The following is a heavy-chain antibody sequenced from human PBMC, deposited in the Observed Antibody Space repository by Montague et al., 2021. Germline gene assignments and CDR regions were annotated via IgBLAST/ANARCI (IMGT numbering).Heavy chain of an antibody. D-gene: IGHD6-13*01. CDR3: VKGRSRLDY. Sequence: SLILSWAASGFTFSAYGMTLFRQAPVKGLEWVAVIHYCCAIYADSVNGRFTISRDDSKNMLHLQMNSLRAEDTALYYCVKGRSRLDYWGQGTLVTVSS. CDR2: IHYCCAI. J-gene: IGHJ4*02. CDR1: GFTFSAYG. V-gene: IGHV3-23*03.